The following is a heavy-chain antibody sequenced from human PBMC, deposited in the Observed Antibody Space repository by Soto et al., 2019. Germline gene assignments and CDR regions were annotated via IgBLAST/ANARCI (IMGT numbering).Heavy chain of an antibody. Sequence: QITLKESGPTLVKPTQTLTLTCTLSGFSLRTSGVGVGWIRQPPGEALECLAVIYWDDDKRYSPSLRSRLTITRDTSKDQVVLTLTNMDPVDTDTYYCAHRLDRSYFDYWGQGILVTVSS. CDR2: IYWDDDK. D-gene: IGHD3-9*01. V-gene: IGHV2-5*02. CDR3: AHRLDRSYFDY. J-gene: IGHJ4*02. CDR1: GFSLRTSGVG.